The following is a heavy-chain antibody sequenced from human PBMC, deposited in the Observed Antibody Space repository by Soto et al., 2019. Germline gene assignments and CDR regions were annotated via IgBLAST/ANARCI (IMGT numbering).Heavy chain of an antibody. CDR3: ARHPTVTTGRWFDP. Sequence: SXXTLSLPFTVSGGSMSSYYWGWILQPPGKGLEWIGYIYYSGSTNYNPSLKSRVTISVDTSKNQFSLKLSSVTDADTAVYYCARHPTVTTGRWFDPWGQGTLVTVSS. CDR2: IYYSGST. J-gene: IGHJ5*02. CDR1: GGSMSSYY. V-gene: IGHV4-59*01. D-gene: IGHD4-17*01.